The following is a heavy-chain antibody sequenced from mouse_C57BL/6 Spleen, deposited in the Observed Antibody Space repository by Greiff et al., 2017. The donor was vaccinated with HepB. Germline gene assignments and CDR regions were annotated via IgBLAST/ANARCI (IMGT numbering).Heavy chain of an antibody. Sequence: VQLQQPGAELVKPGASVKLSCKASGYTFTSYWMQWVKRRPGQGLEWIGEIDPSDSYTNYNQKFKGKATLTVDTSSSTAYMQLSSLTSEDSAVYYCARARTVVATPGDYWGQGTTLTVSS. V-gene: IGHV1-50*01. J-gene: IGHJ2*01. CDR1: GYTFTSYW. D-gene: IGHD1-1*01. CDR2: IDPSDSYT. CDR3: ARARTVVATPGDY.